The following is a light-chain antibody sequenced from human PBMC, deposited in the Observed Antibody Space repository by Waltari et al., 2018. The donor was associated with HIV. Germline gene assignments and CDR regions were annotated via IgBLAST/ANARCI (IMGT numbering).Light chain of an antibody. CDR1: SSDIGAYDS. Sequence: QSALTQPPSASGSLGQSVTISCTGSSSDIGAYDSVSWFQQHPRSALKLLLYEVTTRPSPVSDRFSGSRSGSTAFLTVAGLQPDDEATYFCSSYGDSLRVLFGGGTNVTVL. V-gene: IGLV2-8*01. J-gene: IGLJ3*02. CDR2: EVT. CDR3: SSYGDSLRVL.